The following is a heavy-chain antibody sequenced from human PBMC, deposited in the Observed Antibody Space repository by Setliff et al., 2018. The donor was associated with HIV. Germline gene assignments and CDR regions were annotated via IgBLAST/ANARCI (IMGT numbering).Heavy chain of an antibody. CDR3: ARRGIIAGTTDF. CDR1: NGSISSSSYF. Sequence: SQTLSLTCTVSNGSISSSSYFWGWIRQPPGKGLEWIGNIFYSGSTYYNPSLKSRVLISVDTSKNQFSLKLTSVTAADTAVYYFARRGIIAGTTDFWGQGTPVTVSS. D-gene: IGHD1-7*01. CDR2: IFYSGST. J-gene: IGHJ4*02. V-gene: IGHV4-39*01.